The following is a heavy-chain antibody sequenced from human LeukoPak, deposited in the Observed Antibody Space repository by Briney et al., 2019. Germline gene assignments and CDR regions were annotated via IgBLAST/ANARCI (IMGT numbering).Heavy chain of an antibody. CDR3: ARDNDFWSGYHQLDY. CDR2: ISAYNGNT. CDR1: GGTFSSYA. V-gene: IGHV1-18*01. J-gene: IGHJ4*02. Sequence: GASVKVSCKASGGTFSSYAISWVRQAPGQGLEWMGWISAYNGNTNYAQKLQGRVTMTTDTSTSTAYMELRSLRSDDTAVYYCARDNDFWSGYHQLDYWGQGTLVTVSS. D-gene: IGHD3-3*01.